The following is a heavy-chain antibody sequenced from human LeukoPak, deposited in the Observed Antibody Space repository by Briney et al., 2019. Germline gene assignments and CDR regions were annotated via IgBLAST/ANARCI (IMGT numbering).Heavy chain of an antibody. CDR1: GFTFSSYG. V-gene: IGHV3-30*02. Sequence: PGGSLRLSCAASGFTFSSYGMHWVRQAPGKGLEWVAFIRYDGSNKYYADSVKGRFTISRDNSKNTLYLQMNSLRAEDTAVYYCAIPIGAIVVVPAARPPFEYYFDYWGQGTLVTVSS. CDR3: AIPIGAIVVVPAARPPFEYYFDY. CDR2: IRYDGSNK. J-gene: IGHJ4*02. D-gene: IGHD2-2*01.